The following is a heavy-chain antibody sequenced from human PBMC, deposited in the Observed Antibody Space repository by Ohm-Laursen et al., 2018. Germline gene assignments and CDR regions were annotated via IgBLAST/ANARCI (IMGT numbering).Heavy chain of an antibody. Sequence: SLRLSCTAPGFTFSSYSMNWVRQAPGKGLEWVSSISSSSSYIYYADSVKGRFTISRDNAKNSLYLQMNSLRAEDTAVYYCARGTTVKWGAFDIWGQGTMVTVSS. V-gene: IGHV3-21*01. CDR2: ISSSSSYI. CDR1: GFTFSSYS. CDR3: ARGTTVKWGAFDI. D-gene: IGHD4-17*01. J-gene: IGHJ3*02.